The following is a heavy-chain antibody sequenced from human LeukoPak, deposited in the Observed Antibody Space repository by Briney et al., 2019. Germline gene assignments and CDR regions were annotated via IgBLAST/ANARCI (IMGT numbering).Heavy chain of an antibody. CDR1: GFTLSNYW. J-gene: IGHJ5*02. CDR2: INNDGSST. CDR3: ARGERSGSSPTSGFAP. V-gene: IGHV3-74*01. D-gene: IGHD1-1*01. Sequence: GGSLRLSCAASGFTLSNYWMQWVRQAPGKGLVWVALINNDGSSTSYADSVKGRFTISRDNSKNTLYLQMNSLRAEDTAVYYCARGERSGSSPTSGFAPWGQGCLVTVHS.